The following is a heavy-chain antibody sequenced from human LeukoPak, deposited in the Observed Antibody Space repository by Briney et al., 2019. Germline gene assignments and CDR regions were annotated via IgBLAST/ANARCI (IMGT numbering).Heavy chain of an antibody. CDR2: IYYDGDT. J-gene: IGHJ4*02. CDR1: GFTLTNYA. Sequence: GGSLRLSCAASGFTLTNYAMHWVRQAPGKGLEWVSIIYYDGDTSYADSVKGRFSISRDISKNTLYLQMSSLRADDTAMYYCAKGGEMRTFFFASWSQGSLVTVSS. V-gene: IGHV3-NL1*01. D-gene: IGHD3-16*01. CDR3: AKGGEMRTFFFAS.